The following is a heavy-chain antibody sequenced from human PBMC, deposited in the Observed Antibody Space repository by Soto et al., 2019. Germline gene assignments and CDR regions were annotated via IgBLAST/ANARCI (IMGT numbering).Heavy chain of an antibody. CDR3: ARVKRCSGGDCYSFHY. Sequence: ASVKVSCKASGYTFTSYYMHWVRQAPGQGLEWMGIINPSGGSTSYAQKFQGRVTMTRDTSTSTVYMELSSLRSEDTAVYYCARVKRCSGGDCYSFHYWGQGTLVTVSS. CDR1: GYTFTSYY. V-gene: IGHV1-46*03. J-gene: IGHJ4*02. D-gene: IGHD2-21*01. CDR2: INPSGGST.